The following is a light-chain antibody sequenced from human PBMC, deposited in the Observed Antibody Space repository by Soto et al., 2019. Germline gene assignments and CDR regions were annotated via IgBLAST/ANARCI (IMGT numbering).Light chain of an antibody. V-gene: IGKV1-5*01. CDR2: GAS. J-gene: IGKJ1*01. CDR3: KPLNSYSQR. CDR1: QSIRHY. Sequence: DIQMTQSPPTLSASVGDRVTITCRASQSIRHYLAWYQQMPGKAPKLLIYGASPLQSGVPSRFSGSGSGTEFTLTTTSFQPDDFETCFCKPLNSYSQRFAQGTKV.